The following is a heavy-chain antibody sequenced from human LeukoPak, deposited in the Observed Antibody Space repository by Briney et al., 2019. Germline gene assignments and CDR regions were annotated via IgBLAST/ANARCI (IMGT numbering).Heavy chain of an antibody. Sequence: PSETLSLTCTFSGFSIGTYYWTWIRQPPGKGLEWAACIYYIGITKYNPSRKSRVTISVDSHKNQFSLKLSSVTAADTAVYYCARARVFASAPGAYYFDYWGQGALVTVSS. D-gene: IGHD6-13*01. V-gene: IGHV4-59*01. CDR3: ARARVFASAPGAYYFDY. CDR2: IYYIGIT. CDR1: GFSIGTYY. J-gene: IGHJ4*02.